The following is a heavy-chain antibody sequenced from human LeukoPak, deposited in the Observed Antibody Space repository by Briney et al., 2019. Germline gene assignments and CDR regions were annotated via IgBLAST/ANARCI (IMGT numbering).Heavy chain of an antibody. CDR1: GYTFTSYG. V-gene: IGHV1-18*01. CDR3: ARTRPQLMLSYYDILTGYYMEDWFDP. D-gene: IGHD3-9*01. J-gene: IGHJ5*02. CDR2: ISAYNGNT. Sequence: ASVKVSCKASGYTFTSYGISWVRQAPGQGLEWMGWISAYNGNTNYAQKLQGRVTMTTDTSTSTAYMELRSLRSDDTAVYYCARTRPQLMLSYYDILTGYYMEDWFDPWGQGTLVTVSS.